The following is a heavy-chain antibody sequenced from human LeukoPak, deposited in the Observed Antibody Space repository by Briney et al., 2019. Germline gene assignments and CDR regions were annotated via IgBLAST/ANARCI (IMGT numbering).Heavy chain of an antibody. V-gene: IGHV1-69*13. CDR1: GGTFSSYA. Sequence: SVKVSCKASGGTFSSYAISWVRQAPGQGLEWMGGIIPIFGTANYAQKFQGRVTITADESTSTAYMELSSLRSEDTAVYYCARGTATIFGVVIIRPYFQHWGQGTLVTVSS. D-gene: IGHD3-3*01. J-gene: IGHJ1*01. CDR2: IIPIFGTA. CDR3: ARGTATIFGVVIIRPYFQH.